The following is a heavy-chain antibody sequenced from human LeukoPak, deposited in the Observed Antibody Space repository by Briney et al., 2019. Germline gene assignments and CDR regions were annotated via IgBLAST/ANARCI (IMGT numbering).Heavy chain of an antibody. CDR2: IKEGGSEK. D-gene: IGHD6-13*01. Sequence: GGSLRLSCAASGFILSSYWMSWVRQAPGKGLEWVASIKEGGSEKFYVDSVKVRFTISRDNAKNSLYLQMNSLRAEDTGLYYCAASIAYRSSWFADYWGQGTLVTVSS. J-gene: IGHJ4*02. CDR3: AASIAYRSSWFADY. V-gene: IGHV3-7*02. CDR1: GFILSSYW.